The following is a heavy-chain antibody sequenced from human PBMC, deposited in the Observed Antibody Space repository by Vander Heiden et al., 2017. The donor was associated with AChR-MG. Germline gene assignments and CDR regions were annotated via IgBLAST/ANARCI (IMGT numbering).Heavy chain of an antibody. Sequence: EVQLVESGGGLVPPGGSLRLSCSASGFTFTGDSMNWVRQAPGKGLEWVSNSSPSSSTIYYADSVKGRFTISRDKAKNSLYLQMNSLRDEDTAVYYCAGSPDGGYIDCFDYWGQGTLVTVSS. D-gene: IGHD5-12*01. J-gene: IGHJ4*02. CDR3: AGSPDGGYIDCFDY. CDR2: SSPSSSTI. V-gene: IGHV3-48*02. CDR1: GFTFTGDS.